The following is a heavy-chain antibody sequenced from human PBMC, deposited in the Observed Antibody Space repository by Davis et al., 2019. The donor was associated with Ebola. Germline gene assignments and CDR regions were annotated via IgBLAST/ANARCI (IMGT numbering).Heavy chain of an antibody. CDR2: ISYDGSNK. CDR1: GFTFSSYA. Sequence: GESLKISCAASGFTFSSYAMHWVRQAPGKGLEWVAVISYDGSNKYYADSVKGRFTISRDNSKNTLYLQMNSLRAEDTAVYYCARVKQQLVRTYYYYGMDVWGQGTTVTVSS. J-gene: IGHJ6*02. CDR3: ARVKQQLVRTYYYYGMDV. V-gene: IGHV3-30*14. D-gene: IGHD6-13*01.